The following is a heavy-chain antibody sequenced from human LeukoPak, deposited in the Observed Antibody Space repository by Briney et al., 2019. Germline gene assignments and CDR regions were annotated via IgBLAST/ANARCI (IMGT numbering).Heavy chain of an antibody. D-gene: IGHD2-21*02. V-gene: IGHV3-43D*03. J-gene: IGHJ6*03. Sequence: GGSLRLSCAASGFTFDDYAMHWVRHVPGKGLQWVSLISWDGGSFHYAESVKGRFTISRDNSKNTLYLQMNSLRAEDTAVYYCAKDQYFVTGYYSHMDVWGKGTTVTISS. CDR2: ISWDGGSF. CDR3: AKDQYFVTGYYSHMDV. CDR1: GFTFDDYA.